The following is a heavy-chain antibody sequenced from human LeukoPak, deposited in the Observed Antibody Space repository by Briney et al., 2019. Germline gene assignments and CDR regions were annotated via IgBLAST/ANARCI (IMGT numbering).Heavy chain of an antibody. V-gene: IGHV3-11*05. D-gene: IGHD3-16*01. Sequence: GTSLRLSCAASGFTFSDYYMTWIRRAPGKGLEWVSYISDSSGFTNYADSVRGRFTISRDNAKNSLYLQMNTLRAEDTAVYYCAKGSPPGDWGQGTLVTVSS. CDR2: ISDSSGFT. J-gene: IGHJ4*02. CDR1: GFTFSDYY. CDR3: AKGSPPGD.